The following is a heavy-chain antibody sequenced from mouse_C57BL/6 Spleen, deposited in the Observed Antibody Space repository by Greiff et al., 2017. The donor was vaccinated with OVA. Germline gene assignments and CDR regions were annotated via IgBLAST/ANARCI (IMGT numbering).Heavy chain of an antibody. J-gene: IGHJ2*01. Sequence: VQLVESGAELARPGASVKMSCKASGYTFTSYTMHWVKQRPGQGLEWIGYINPSSGYTKYNQKFKDKATLTADKSSSTAYMQLSSLTSEDSAVYYCARPLGLYFDYWGQGTTLTVSS. V-gene: IGHV1-4*01. CDR1: GYTFTSYT. D-gene: IGHD4-1*01. CDR3: ARPLGLYFDY. CDR2: INPSSGYT.